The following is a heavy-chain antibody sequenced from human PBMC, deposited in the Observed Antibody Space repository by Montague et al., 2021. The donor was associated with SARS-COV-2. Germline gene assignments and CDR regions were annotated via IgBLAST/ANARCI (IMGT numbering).Heavy chain of an antibody. CDR1: GFTFRNRY. J-gene: IGHJ4*02. CDR3: ARDEDITTAGGELLDY. D-gene: IGHD3-16*01. Sequence: SLRFSCPASGFTFRNRYMTWVRQAPGKGLEWVANINHDGSEKFYVDSVEGRFTISRDNAKNSVYLRMNSLRAEDTAVYYCARDEDITTAGGELLDYWGQGTLVAVS. V-gene: IGHV3-7*01. CDR2: INHDGSEK.